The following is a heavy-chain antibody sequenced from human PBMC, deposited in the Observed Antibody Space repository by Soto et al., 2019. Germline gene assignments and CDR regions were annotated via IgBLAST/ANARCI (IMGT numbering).Heavy chain of an antibody. CDR2: ISGSGGST. CDR3: AKDLRTYCSSTSCFLNWFDP. J-gene: IGHJ5*02. CDR1: GFTFSSYA. D-gene: IGHD2-2*01. Sequence: GGSLRLSCAASGFTFSSYAMSWVRQAPGKGLEWVSAISGSGGSTYYADSVKGRVTISRDNSKNTLYLQMNSLRAEDTAVYYCAKDLRTYCSSTSCFLNWFDPWGQGTLVTVSS. V-gene: IGHV3-23*01.